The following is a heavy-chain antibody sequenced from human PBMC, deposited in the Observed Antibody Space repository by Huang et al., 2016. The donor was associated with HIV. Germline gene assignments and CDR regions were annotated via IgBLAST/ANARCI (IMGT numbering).Heavy chain of an antibody. CDR2: IRSKTNNYST. CDR1: GLAFSGSA. J-gene: IGHJ4*02. D-gene: IGHD4-4*01. V-gene: IGHV3-73*02. CDR3: TALSRDYSSDSYLPFDF. Sequence: EVQLVESGGGLVHPGESLQLSCVASGLAFSGSAIHWIRQPSGGRLELLGRIRSKTNNYSTAFSESMKGRFTLSMDDSDNTVHFLMPIVRIDDTSIYYCTALSRDYSSDSYLPFDFWGRGTAVTVSS.